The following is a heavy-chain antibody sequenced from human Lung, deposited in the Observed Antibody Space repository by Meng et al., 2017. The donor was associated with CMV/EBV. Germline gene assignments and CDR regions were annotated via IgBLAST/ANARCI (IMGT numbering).Heavy chain of an antibody. CDR3: ARDRARGSSCFAP. D-gene: IGHD2-2*01. CDR2: SSGYKGNT. CDR1: DYTFSSYG. Sequence: ASXXVSXMASDYTFSSYGISWVRQAPGQGREWIGWSSGYKGNTNYVQRLQGRVTMTTDRSTSTAYMERSGLRFDYTAVYSCARDRARGSSCFAPWGQGTXVTVSS. V-gene: IGHV1-18*01. J-gene: IGHJ5*02.